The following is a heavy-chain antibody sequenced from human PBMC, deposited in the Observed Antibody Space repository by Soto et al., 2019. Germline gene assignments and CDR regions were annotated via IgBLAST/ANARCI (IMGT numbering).Heavy chain of an antibody. CDR2: IIPIFGTA. CDR1: GGTFSSYA. CDR3: ARSQGGSSSLDIYYYYYYGMDV. J-gene: IGHJ6*02. Sequence: QGQLVQSGAEVKKPGSSVKVSCKAPGGTFSSYAISWVRQAPGQGLEWMGGIIPIFGTANYAQKFQGRVTITADEFTSTGYMELSSLRSEDTAVYYCARSQGGSSSLDIYYYYYYGMDVWGQGTTVTVSS. D-gene: IGHD2-15*01. V-gene: IGHV1-69*01.